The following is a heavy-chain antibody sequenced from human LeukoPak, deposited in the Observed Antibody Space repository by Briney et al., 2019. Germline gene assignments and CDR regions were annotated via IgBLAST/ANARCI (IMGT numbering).Heavy chain of an antibody. CDR3: AKGGEWEPSDY. J-gene: IGHJ4*02. V-gene: IGHV3-23*01. CDR2: IGGSGGST. D-gene: IGHD1-26*01. CDR1: GLTFSSYA. Sequence: GGSLRLSCAASGLTFSSYAMSWARQAPGKGLEWVSAIGGSGGSTYYADSVKGRFTISRDNSKNTLYLQMNSLRDEDTAVYYCAKGGEWEPSDYWGQGTLVTVSS.